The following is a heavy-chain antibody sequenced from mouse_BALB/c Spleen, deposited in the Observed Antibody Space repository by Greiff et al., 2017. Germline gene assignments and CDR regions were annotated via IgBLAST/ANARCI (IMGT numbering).Heavy chain of an antibody. CDR3: ARWGLLNAMDY. CDR1: GYSFTGYY. D-gene: IGHD2-3*01. J-gene: IGHJ4*01. Sequence: EVQVVESGPELVKPGASVKISCKASGYSFTGYYMHWVKQSHVKSLEWIGRINPYNGATSYNQNFKDKASLTVDKSSSTAYMELHSLTSEDSAVYYCARWGLLNAMDYWGQGTSVTVSS. CDR2: INPYNGAT. V-gene: IGHV1-31*01.